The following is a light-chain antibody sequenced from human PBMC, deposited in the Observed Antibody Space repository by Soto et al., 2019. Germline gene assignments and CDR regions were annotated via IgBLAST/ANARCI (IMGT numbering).Light chain of an antibody. CDR3: QQYNNLPYT. V-gene: IGKV3-15*01. CDR2: AAY. Sequence: EIVMTQSPATLSVSPGERATLSCRASQSVSRNLAWYQQKPGQAPRLLISAAYSRATDVPARFSGSGSGTEFSLTISSLQSEDFAIYYCQQYNNLPYTFGQGTKLEIK. CDR1: QSVSRN. J-gene: IGKJ2*01.